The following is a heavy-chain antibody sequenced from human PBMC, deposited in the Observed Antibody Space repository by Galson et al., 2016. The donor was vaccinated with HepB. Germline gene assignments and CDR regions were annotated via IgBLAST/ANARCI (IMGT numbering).Heavy chain of an antibody. CDR2: IIPIFGTT. CDR1: GGTFSSYA. CDR3: ARPLTKLTHCYYYGMDV. V-gene: IGHV1-69*13. Sequence: SVKVSCKASGGTFSSYAVSWVRQAPGQGLEWMGGIIPIFGTTDYAQKFQGRVTITADESTRTAYMELSSLRSEDTAVYYCARPLTKLTHCYYYGMDVWGQGTTVTVSS. J-gene: IGHJ6*02. D-gene: IGHD4-17*01.